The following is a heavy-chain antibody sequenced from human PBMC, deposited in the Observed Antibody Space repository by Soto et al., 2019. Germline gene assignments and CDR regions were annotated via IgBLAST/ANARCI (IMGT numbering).Heavy chain of an antibody. V-gene: IGHV3-23*01. D-gene: IGHD3-22*01. J-gene: IGHJ4*02. CDR1: GFTFSSYA. CDR3: AKYYYDRSGYYPRRYYFDY. Sequence: GGSLRLSCAASGFTFSSYAMSWVRQAPGKGLEWVSAISGSGGSTYYADSVKGRFTISRDNSKNTLYLQMNSLRAEDTAVYYCAKYYYDRSGYYPRRYYFDYWGQGTLVTVSS. CDR2: ISGSGGST.